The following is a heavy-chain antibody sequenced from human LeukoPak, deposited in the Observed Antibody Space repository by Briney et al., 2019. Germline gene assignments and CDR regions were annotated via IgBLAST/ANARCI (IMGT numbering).Heavy chain of an antibody. CDR2: IISSGSAI. D-gene: IGHD1-26*01. V-gene: IGHV3-48*02. CDR1: GFTFSSYS. Sequence: GGSRRLSCAASGFTFSSYSMNWVRQAPGKGLEWVSSIISSGSAIYYADSVKGRFTISRDNAKNSLYLQMNSLRDEDTAVYYCARVEGALPYFDYWGQGSLVTVSS. CDR3: ARVEGALPYFDY. J-gene: IGHJ4*02.